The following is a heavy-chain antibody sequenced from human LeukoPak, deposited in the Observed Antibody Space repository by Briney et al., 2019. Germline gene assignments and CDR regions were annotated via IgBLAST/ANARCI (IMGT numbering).Heavy chain of an antibody. V-gene: IGHV1-46*01. J-gene: IGHJ4*02. CDR3: ARGSPLGYCTNGVCQSFDY. CDR1: GYTFTSYY. CDR2: INPSGGST. D-gene: IGHD2-8*01. Sequence: ASVKVSCKASGYTFTSYYMHWVRQAPGQGLEWMGIINPSGGSTSYAQKFQGRVTMTRDTSISTAYMELSRLRSDDTAVYYCARGSPLGYCTNGVCQSFDYWGQGTLVTVSS.